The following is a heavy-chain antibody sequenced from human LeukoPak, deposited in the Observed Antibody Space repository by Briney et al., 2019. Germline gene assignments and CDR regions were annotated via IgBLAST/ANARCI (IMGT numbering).Heavy chain of an antibody. CDR2: IHSGGNT. J-gene: IGHJ4*02. D-gene: IGHD2-15*01. CDR3: TRDLNSGGSC. Sequence: SLRLSXAASGFTFSSSYMTWVRQAPGKGLEWVSVIHSGGNTYYADSVKGRFTISRDNSKNTLYLQMNSLRAEDTAVYYCTRDLNSGGSCWGQGTLVTVSS. V-gene: IGHV3-53*01. CDR1: GFTFSSSY.